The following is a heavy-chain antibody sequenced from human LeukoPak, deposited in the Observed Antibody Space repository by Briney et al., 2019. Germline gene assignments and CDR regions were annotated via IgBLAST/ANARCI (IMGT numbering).Heavy chain of an antibody. CDR3: AREFGMGVILD. D-gene: IGHD3-16*01. CDR2: ISSSSNYI. CDR1: GFTFSSYG. J-gene: IGHJ4*02. Sequence: GGSLRLSCAASGFTFSSYGMHWVRQAPGKGLEWVSSISSSSNYIYYADSVKGRFTISRDNAKNSLYLQMNSLRAEDTALYYCAREFGMGVILDWGQGTLVTVSS. V-gene: IGHV3-21*01.